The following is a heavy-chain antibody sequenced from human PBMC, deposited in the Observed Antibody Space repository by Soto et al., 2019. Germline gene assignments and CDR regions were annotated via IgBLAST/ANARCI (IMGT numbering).Heavy chain of an antibody. D-gene: IGHD3-22*01. J-gene: IGHJ4*02. CDR1: GFMFSTAL. CDR2: IKSKTDGGTT. Sequence: PGRSLILSCASSGFMFSTALLNWIRPTPGKGLEWVGRIKSKTDGGTTAYAAPVKGRFTISRDDSKNTLYLQMNSLTTEDTAVYWCNTDHTYYYDGSAHDHWGPGTLVTVSS. V-gene: IGHV3-15*07. CDR3: NTDHTYYYDGSAHDH.